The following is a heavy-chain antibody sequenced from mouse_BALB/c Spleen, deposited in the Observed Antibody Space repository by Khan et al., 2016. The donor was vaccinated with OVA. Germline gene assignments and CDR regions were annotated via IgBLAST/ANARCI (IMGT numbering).Heavy chain of an antibody. J-gene: IGHJ1*01. V-gene: IGHV5-12-1*01. CDR3: TRRPGYFDV. Sequence: EVNVVESGGGLVKPGGSLKLSCTASGFAFSSYDMSWVRQTPEKRLEWVAYISSGGDNTYSPDTVKGRFTISRDNAKNTLYLQMSSLKSEDTAIYYCTRRPGYFDVWGAGTTVTVSS. CDR1: GFAFSSYD. CDR2: ISSGGDNT.